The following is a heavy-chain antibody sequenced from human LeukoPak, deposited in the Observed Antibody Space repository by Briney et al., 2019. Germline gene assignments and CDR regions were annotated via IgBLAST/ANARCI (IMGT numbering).Heavy chain of an antibody. CDR2: IYYSGST. J-gene: IGHJ4*02. CDR1: GDSISSSSYY. Sequence: PSETLSLTCTVSGDSISSSSYYWGWIRQPPGKGLEWLGNIYYSGSTYYNPSLKSRVTISVDTSKNQFSLKLSSVTAADTAVYYCARIVKVGGTRQFDYWGQGTLVTVSS. CDR3: ARIVKVGGTRQFDY. V-gene: IGHV4-39*01. D-gene: IGHD1-26*01.